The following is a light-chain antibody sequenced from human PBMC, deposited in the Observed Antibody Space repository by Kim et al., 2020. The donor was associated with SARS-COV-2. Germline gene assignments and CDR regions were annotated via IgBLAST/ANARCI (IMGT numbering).Light chain of an antibody. CDR3: QQYGNSPET. CDR2: GAS. V-gene: IGKV3-20*01. Sequence: LSPGERATLSCRASQNVGSNFVPWFQQKPGQAPRLLIYGASSRATGIPDRFSGSGSRTDFTLTISRLEPEDFAVYYCQQYGNSPETFGQGTKLEI. CDR1: QNVGSNF. J-gene: IGKJ2*01.